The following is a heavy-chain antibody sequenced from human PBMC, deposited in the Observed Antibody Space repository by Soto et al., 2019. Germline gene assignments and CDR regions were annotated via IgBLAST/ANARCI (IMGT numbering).Heavy chain of an antibody. CDR3: AKEHSGGGWSFDY. J-gene: IGHJ4*02. D-gene: IGHD6-19*01. V-gene: IGHV3-23*01. Sequence: TGGSLRLSCAASGFTFSSYAMTWVRQAPGKGLEWVSVISGGGGNTYYADSVKGRFTISRDNSKNTLFLQMNSLRAEDTAVYYCAKEHSGGGWSFDYWGQGTLVTVSS. CDR2: ISGGGGNT. CDR1: GFTFSSYA.